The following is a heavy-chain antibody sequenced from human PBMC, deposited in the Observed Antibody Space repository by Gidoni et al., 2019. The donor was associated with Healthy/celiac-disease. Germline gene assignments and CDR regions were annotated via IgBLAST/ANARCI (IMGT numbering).Heavy chain of an antibody. CDR2: IYHSGST. J-gene: IGHJ6*02. V-gene: IGHV4-4*02. D-gene: IGHD6-19*01. CDR1: GGSISSSNW. Sequence: QVQLQESGPGLVKPSGTLSLTCAVSGGSISSSNWWSWVRQPPGKGLEWIGEIYHSGSTNYNPSLKSRVTVSVDKSKNQFSLKLSSVTAADTAVYYCATRAVAGTLYYYYYGMDVWGQGTTVTVSS. CDR3: ATRAVAGTLYYYYYGMDV.